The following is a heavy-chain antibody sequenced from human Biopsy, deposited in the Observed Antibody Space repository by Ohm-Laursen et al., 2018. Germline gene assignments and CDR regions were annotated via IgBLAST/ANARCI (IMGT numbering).Heavy chain of an antibody. CDR3: ARSGSDSLSYYFDF. V-gene: IGHV6-1*01. J-gene: IGHJ4*02. D-gene: IGHD2-21*02. Sequence: QTLSLTCAISGDSVSSNRAAWNWIRQSPSGGLEWLGRTFYRAKWYTDFAVSVKSRITLTPDPSTNQFSLQLNSVTPDDTAVYYCARSGSDSLSYYFDFWGQGTLVTVSS. CDR2: TFYRAKWYT. CDR1: GDSVSSNRAA.